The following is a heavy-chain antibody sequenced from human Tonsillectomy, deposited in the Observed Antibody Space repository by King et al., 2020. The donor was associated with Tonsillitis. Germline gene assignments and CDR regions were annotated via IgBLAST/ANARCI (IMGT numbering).Heavy chain of an antibody. CDR2: ISSSRRYI. D-gene: IGHD6-13*01. CDR3: ARDQQLATLYAGMDV. V-gene: IGHV3-21*01. Sequence: VQLVESGGGLVKPGGSLRLSCAASGFTFSSYSMSWVRQAPGKGLEWVSSISSSRRYIYYADSVKGRFTLSRDNAKNSLYLQMNSLRAEDTAVYYCARDQQLATLYAGMDVWGKGTTVTVSS. CDR1: GFTFSSYS. J-gene: IGHJ6*03.